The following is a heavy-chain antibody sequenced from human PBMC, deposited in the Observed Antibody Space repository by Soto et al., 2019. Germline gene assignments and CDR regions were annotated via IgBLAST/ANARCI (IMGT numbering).Heavy chain of an antibody. CDR1: GYTFTSYG. J-gene: IGHJ5*02. V-gene: IGHV1-8*02. Sequence: GASVKVSCKASGYTFTSYGISWVRQAPGQGLEWMGWMNPNSGNTGYAQKFQGRVTMTRNTSISTAYMELSSLRSEDTAVYYCARGLVYGSGPNWFDPWGQGTLVTVSS. CDR3: ARGLVYGSGPNWFDP. D-gene: IGHD3-10*01. CDR2: MNPNSGNT.